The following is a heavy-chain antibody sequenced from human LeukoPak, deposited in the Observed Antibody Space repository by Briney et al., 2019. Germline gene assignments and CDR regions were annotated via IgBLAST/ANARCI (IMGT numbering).Heavy chain of an antibody. Sequence: GGSLRHSCAASGFPYSCYSLNWLRPAPGKEVDWVSSISTTSSYIYYAASVKGRFTIPRDNAKNSLYLQMSSLGGEDTAVYYCASHWGLVQGGPYDWFDPWGQGTLDTVSS. CDR3: ASHWGLVQGGPYDWFDP. D-gene: IGHD6-6*01. CDR1: GFPYSCYS. J-gene: IGHJ5*02. V-gene: IGHV3-21*01. CDR2: ISTTSSYI.